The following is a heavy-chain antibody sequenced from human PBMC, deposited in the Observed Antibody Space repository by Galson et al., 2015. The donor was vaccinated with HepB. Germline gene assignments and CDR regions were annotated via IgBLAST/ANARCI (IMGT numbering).Heavy chain of an antibody. CDR3: ARDPDSSSWYDY. CDR1: GGTFSSYA. V-gene: IGHV1-69*04. D-gene: IGHD6-13*01. J-gene: IGHJ4*02. CDR2: IIPILGIA. Sequence: SVKVSCKASGGTFSSYAISWVRQAPGQGLEWMGRIIPILGIANYAQKFQGRVTITADKSTSTAYMELSSLRSEDTAVYYCARDPDSSSWYDYWGQGTLVTVSS.